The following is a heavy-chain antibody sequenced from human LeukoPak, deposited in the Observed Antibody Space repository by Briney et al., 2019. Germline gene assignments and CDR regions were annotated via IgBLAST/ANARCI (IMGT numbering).Heavy chain of an antibody. Sequence: SETLSLTCAVYGGSFSGYYWSWIRQPPGKGLEWIGEINHSGSTNYNPSLKSRVTISVDTSKNQFSLELSSVTAADTAVYYCATTGYSSSWTRRPPYYFDYWGQGTLVTVSS. V-gene: IGHV4-34*01. D-gene: IGHD6-13*01. CDR2: INHSGST. J-gene: IGHJ4*02. CDR3: ATTGYSSSWTRRPPYYFDY. CDR1: GGSFSGYY.